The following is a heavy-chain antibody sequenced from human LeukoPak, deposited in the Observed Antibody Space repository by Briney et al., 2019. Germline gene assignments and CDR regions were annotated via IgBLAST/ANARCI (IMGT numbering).Heavy chain of an antibody. Sequence: NPSETLSLTCAVYGGSFSGYYWSWIRQPAGKGLEWIGRIYTSGSTNYNPSLKSRVTMSVDTSKNQFSLKLSSVTAADTAVCYCARVGRIAASFDYWGQGTLVTVSS. CDR3: ARVGRIAASFDY. V-gene: IGHV4-59*10. CDR1: GGSFSGYY. CDR2: IYTSGST. J-gene: IGHJ4*02. D-gene: IGHD6-6*01.